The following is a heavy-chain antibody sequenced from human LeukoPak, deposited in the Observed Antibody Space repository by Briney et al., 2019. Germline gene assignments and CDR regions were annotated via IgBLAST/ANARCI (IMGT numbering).Heavy chain of an antibody. V-gene: IGHV3-7*01. CDR3: ASSPYTVTTYWYFDL. D-gene: IGHD4-11*01. CDR2: IKQDGSEK. Sequence: PGGSLRLSCAASGFTVSSNYMSWVRQAPGKGLEWVANIKQDGSEKYYVDSVKGRFTISRDNAKNSLYLQMNSLRAEDTAVYYCASSPYTVTTYWYFDLWGRGTLVTVSS. J-gene: IGHJ2*01. CDR1: GFTVSSNY.